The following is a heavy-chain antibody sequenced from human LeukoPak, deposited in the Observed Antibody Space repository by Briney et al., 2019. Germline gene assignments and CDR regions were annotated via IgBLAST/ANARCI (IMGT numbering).Heavy chain of an antibody. V-gene: IGHV3-11*04. D-gene: IGHD6-13*01. J-gene: IGHJ4*02. Sequence: GGSLRLSCAASGFTFSDYYMNWIRQAPGKGLEWVSYISSSATTIYYADSVKGRFTISRDNAKKSLYRQMNSLRAEDTAVYYCARDHSSSWNYFDYWGQGTLVTVSS. CDR3: ARDHSSSWNYFDY. CDR2: ISSSATTI. CDR1: GFTFSDYY.